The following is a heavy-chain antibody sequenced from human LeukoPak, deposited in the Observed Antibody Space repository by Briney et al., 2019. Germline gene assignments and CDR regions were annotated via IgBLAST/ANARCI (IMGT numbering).Heavy chain of an antibody. J-gene: IGHJ3*02. D-gene: IGHD1-1*01. CDR2: INPNSGGT. CDR3: ARGQLDEVEAFDI. CDR1: GYTFTGYY. V-gene: IGHV1-2*02. Sequence: ASVKVSCKASGYTFTGYYMHWVRQAPGQGLEWMGWINPNSGGTNYAQKFQGRVTMTRDTSISTAYMELSRLRSDDTAVYYCARGQLDEVEAFDIWGQGTMVTVSS.